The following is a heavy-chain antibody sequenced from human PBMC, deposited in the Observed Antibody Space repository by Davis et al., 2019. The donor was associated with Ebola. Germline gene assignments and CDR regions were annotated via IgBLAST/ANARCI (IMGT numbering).Heavy chain of an antibody. Sequence: PGGSLRLSCTDSVITFSSYAMTWVRQAPGKGLEWVSAISGSGGSTYYADSVKGRFTISRDNGKDSLYLQMNSLRDEDTAVYYCARANPTVLLWFGELFDWGQGTQVTVSS. D-gene: IGHD3-10*01. CDR1: VITFSSYA. CDR3: ARANPTVLLWFGELFD. CDR2: ISGSGGST. J-gene: IGHJ4*02. V-gene: IGHV3-23*01.